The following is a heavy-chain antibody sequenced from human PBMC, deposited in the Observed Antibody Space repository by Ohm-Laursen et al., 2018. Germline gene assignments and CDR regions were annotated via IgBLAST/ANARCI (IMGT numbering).Heavy chain of an antibody. Sequence: GTLSLTCTVSGDSISSKYWHWIRQPAGKGLEWIGRVYVSGSPNYNPSLRSRVTIATDTSKNQLSLKLSSVTAADTAVYYCARRANSAFPYYLDYWGQGTLVTVSS. CDR2: VYVSGSP. CDR1: GDSISSKY. D-gene: IGHD1-26*01. J-gene: IGHJ4*02. CDR3: ARRANSAFPYYLDY. V-gene: IGHV4-4*07.